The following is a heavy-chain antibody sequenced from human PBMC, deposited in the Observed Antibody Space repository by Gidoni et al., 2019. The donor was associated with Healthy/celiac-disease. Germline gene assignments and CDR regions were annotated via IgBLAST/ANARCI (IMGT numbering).Heavy chain of an antibody. CDR3: AKGYSSGWYTQRFPFDY. CDR2: ISYDGSNK. CDR1: GFPFSSSG. J-gene: IGHJ4*02. Sequence: QVQLVESGGGVVQPGRSLRLSCAASGFPFSSSGIPWVRRAPGKGLEWVSVISYDGSNKYYADSVKGRFTISRDNSKNPLYLQMNSLRAEDTAVYYCAKGYSSGWYTQRFPFDYWGQGTLVTVSS. V-gene: IGHV3-30*18. D-gene: IGHD6-19*01.